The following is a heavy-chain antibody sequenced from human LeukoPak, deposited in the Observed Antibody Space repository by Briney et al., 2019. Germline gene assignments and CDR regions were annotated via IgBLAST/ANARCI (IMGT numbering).Heavy chain of an antibody. J-gene: IGHJ4*02. Sequence: SETLSLTCSVSGGSIRNYYWTWIRQPPGKGLEWIGHVSNSGCTKYNPSLKSRVTISIDTSKKHFSLKLSSVTAADTAVYYCASRAYYDSSGLDYWGQGILVTVSS. V-gene: IGHV4-59*08. CDR2: VSNSGCT. CDR1: GGSIRNYY. D-gene: IGHD3-22*01. CDR3: ASRAYYDSSGLDY.